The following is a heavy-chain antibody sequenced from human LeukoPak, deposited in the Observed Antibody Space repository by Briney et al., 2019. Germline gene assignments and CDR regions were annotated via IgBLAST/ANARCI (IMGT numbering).Heavy chain of an antibody. D-gene: IGHD1-26*01. J-gene: IGHJ4*02. V-gene: IGHV3-74*01. CDR3: ARGAKWAYYFDY. Sequence: GGSLRLSCAASAFAFNTYWMHWVRQVPGRGLEWVSRINGDESSTNYADSVKGRFTISRDNAKDTLYLHMNSLTAEDTAVYYCARGAKWAYYFDYWGQGTLVTVSS. CDR2: INGDESST. CDR1: AFAFNTYW.